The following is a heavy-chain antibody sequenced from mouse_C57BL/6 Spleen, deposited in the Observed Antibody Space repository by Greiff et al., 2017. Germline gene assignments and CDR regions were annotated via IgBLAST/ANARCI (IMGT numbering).Heavy chain of an antibody. D-gene: IGHD1-1*01. V-gene: IGHV1-39*01. Sequence: VQLKESGPELVKPGASVKISCKASGYSFTDYNMNWVKQSNGKSLEWIGVINPNYGTTSYNQKFKGKATLTVDQSSSTAYMQLNSLPSEDSAVYYCARNYGSVAWFAYWGQGTLVTVSA. CDR1: GYSFTDYN. J-gene: IGHJ3*01. CDR2: INPNYGTT. CDR3: ARNYGSVAWFAY.